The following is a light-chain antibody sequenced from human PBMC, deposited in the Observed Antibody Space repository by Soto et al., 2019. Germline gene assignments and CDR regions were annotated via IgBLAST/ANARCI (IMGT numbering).Light chain of an antibody. CDR2: DVT. Sequence: QSVLTQPPSVSGSPGHSVTISCTGTSEVGSYSRVSWYQQSPGTSPKLLIYDVTKRPLGVFDRFSGSKSGNTASLTISGLQTDDEADYYCGLYTLSDTVILGGGTKLTVL. V-gene: IGLV2-18*01. J-gene: IGLJ2*01. CDR1: SEVGSYSR. CDR3: GLYTLSDTVI.